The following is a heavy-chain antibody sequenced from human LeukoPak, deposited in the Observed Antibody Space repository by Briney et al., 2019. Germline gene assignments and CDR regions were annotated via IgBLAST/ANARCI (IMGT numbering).Heavy chain of an antibody. Sequence: GGSLRLSCAASGFTFSSYSINWVRQAPGKGLELVSSISSSSSFISNADSVKGRFTISRDNAKNSVFLQMNSLRAEDTAVYYCVRLRWGSGSSSFDYWGQGTLVTVSS. J-gene: IGHJ4*02. CDR1: GFTFSSYS. CDR2: ISSSSSFI. CDR3: VRLRWGSGSSSFDY. D-gene: IGHD3-10*01. V-gene: IGHV3-21*01.